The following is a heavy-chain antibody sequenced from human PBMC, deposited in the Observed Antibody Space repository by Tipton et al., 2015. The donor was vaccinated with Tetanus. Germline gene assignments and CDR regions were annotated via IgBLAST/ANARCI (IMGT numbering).Heavy chain of an antibody. CDR3: ARSQGLNSGNHWFDY. CDR2: ISYDGSNK. J-gene: IGHJ4*02. V-gene: IGHV3-30*03. D-gene: IGHD1-26*01. CDR1: GFTFSNYV. Sequence: SLRLSCSASGFTFSNYVMHWVRQAPGKGLEWVAVISYDGSNKYYADSVKGRFTISRDNSKNTLYLQMNSLRSDDTAVYYCARSQGLNSGNHWFDYWGQGTLVTVSS.